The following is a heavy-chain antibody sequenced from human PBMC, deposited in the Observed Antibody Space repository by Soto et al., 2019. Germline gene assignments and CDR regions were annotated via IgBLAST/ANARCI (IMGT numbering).Heavy chain of an antibody. V-gene: IGHV1-69*06. Sequence: LVQVSCEASQVTFSNYAISCVRQAPGQGREWMGGINPIFETTNYAQRFQGRVTITAAKSTETAYLELSSLSSEVTAVYYCAREWISGSYYVYWGQGTLVTVSS. CDR2: INPIFETT. J-gene: IGHJ4*02. CDR1: QVTFSNYA. CDR3: AREWISGSYYVY. D-gene: IGHD1-26*01.